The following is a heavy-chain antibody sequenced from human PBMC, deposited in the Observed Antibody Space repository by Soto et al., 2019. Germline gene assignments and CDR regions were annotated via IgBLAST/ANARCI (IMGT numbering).Heavy chain of an antibody. V-gene: IGHV3-23*01. J-gene: IGHJ4*02. CDR1: GFTFSSYA. CDR2: ISGSGGST. D-gene: IGHD6-19*01. Sequence: PGGSLRLSCAASGFTFSSYAMSWVRQAPGKGLEWVSAISGSGGSTYYADSVKGRFTISRDNSKNTLYLQMNSLRAEDTAVYYCAKVNGIAVAGIPHPVIDYWGQGTLVTVSS. CDR3: AKVNGIAVAGIPHPVIDY.